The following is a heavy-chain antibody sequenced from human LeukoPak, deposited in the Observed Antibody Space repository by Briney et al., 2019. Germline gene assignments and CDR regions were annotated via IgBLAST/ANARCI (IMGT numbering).Heavy chain of an antibody. V-gene: IGHV3-66*01. J-gene: IGHJ4*02. D-gene: IGHD2-2*01. CDR1: GFTVSDNY. Sequence: GGSLRLSCAASGFTVSDNYMSWVRQAPGKGLEWVSIIYSGGSTYYADSVKGRFTISRDISKNTFYLQMNSLRVEDTAVFYCARALPAASHTSFDYWGQGTPVTVSS. CDR2: IYSGGST. CDR3: ARALPAASHTSFDY.